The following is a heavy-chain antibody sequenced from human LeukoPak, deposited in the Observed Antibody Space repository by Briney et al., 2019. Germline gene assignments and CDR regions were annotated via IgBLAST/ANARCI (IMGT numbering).Heavy chain of an antibody. CDR3: PRARPFFPFDC. CDR1: GFTFSSYR. Sequence: GGSLRLSCAASGFTFSSYRMSWARQAPGRGLEGVAHINQDGSEIYYVDSVKGRFTISRDNAKNSLYLQMNSLRAEDTAVYYCPRARPFFPFDCWGQGTLVTVSS. D-gene: IGHD3-3*02. J-gene: IGHJ4*02. CDR2: INQDGSEI. V-gene: IGHV3-7*03.